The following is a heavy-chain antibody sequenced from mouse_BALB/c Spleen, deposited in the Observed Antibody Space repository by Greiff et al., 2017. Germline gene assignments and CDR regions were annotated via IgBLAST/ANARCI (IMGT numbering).Heavy chain of an antibody. J-gene: IGHJ3*01. CDR1: GYTFTSYW. CDR3: ARSPAWFAY. Sequence: QVQLKESGAELAKPGASVKMSCKASGYTFTSYWMHWVKQRPGQGLEWIGYINPSTGYTEYNQKFKDKATLTADKSSSTAYMQLSSLTSEDSAVYYCARSPAWFAYWGQGTLVTVSA. V-gene: IGHV1-7*01. CDR2: INPSTGYT.